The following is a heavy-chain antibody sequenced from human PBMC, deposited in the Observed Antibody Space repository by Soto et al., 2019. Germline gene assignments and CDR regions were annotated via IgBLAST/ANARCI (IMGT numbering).Heavy chain of an antibody. CDR1: GYTFTSYY. CDR3: ARDQGPRGSGSHSAFDI. V-gene: IGHV1-46*01. Sequence: QVQLVQSGAEVKKPGASVKVSCKASGYTFTSYYMHWVRQAPGQGLEWMGIINPSGGSTSYAQKFQGKVTMTRDTSTSTVYMELSSLRSEDTAVYYCARDQGPRGSGSHSAFDIWGQGTMVTVSS. CDR2: INPSGGST. J-gene: IGHJ3*02. D-gene: IGHD3-10*01.